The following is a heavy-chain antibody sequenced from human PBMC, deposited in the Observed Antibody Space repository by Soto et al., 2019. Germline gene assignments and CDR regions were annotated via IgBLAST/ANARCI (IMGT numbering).Heavy chain of an antibody. CDR3: AREITYGGGSFSLGL. J-gene: IGHJ4*02. CDR1: GYFFTSYY. Sequence: ASVKVSCKTSGYFFTSYYIHWVRQAPGQGLEWVGWINPNNGGTNSAQKFQGRVTMTSDTSISTAYMEMSRLRSDDTALYYCAREITYGGGSFSLGLWGQGTLVTVS. CDR2: INPNNGGT. V-gene: IGHV1-2*02. D-gene: IGHD3-10*01.